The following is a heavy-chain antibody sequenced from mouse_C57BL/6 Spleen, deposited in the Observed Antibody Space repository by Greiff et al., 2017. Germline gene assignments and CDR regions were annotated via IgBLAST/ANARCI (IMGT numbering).Heavy chain of an antibody. V-gene: IGHV1-62-2*01. CDR1: GYTFTEYT. Sequence: VKLVESGAELVKPGASVKLSCKASGYTFTEYTIHWVKQRSGQGLEWIGWFYPGSGSIKYNEKFKDKATLTADKSSSTVYMELSRLTSEDSAVYFCARHGDGYYVDYYAMDYWGQGTSVTVSS. CDR2: FYPGSGSI. D-gene: IGHD2-3*01. CDR3: ARHGDGYYVDYYAMDY. J-gene: IGHJ4*01.